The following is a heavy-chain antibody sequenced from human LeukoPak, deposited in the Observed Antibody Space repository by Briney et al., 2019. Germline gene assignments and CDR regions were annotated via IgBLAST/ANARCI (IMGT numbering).Heavy chain of an antibody. CDR3: ARHGSGAGKYFDY. D-gene: IGHD1-26*01. Sequence: PSETLSLTCTVSGGSISSGSYYWSWLQQPAGQGLEGIGRIYTSGSTNYHPSLKSRVTISVDTSKNQFSLKLSSVPAADTAVYYWARHGSGAGKYFDYWGQGTLLTVSS. CDR1: GGSISSGSYY. J-gene: IGHJ4*02. V-gene: IGHV4-61*02. CDR2: IYTSGST.